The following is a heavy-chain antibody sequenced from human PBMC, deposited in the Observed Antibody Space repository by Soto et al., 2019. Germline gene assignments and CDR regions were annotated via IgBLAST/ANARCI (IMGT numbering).Heavy chain of an antibody. CDR1: GDSISSSNYF. CDR3: ARRYGWLYFDY. Sequence: QLQLQESGPGLVKPWETLSLICTVSGDSISSSNYFWGWIRQPPGKGLEWIGTIFYSGSTYYNPSLKSRVRISVDTSKNQFSLKLTSVTAADTALYYCARRYGWLYFDYWGQGSLVTVSS. D-gene: IGHD6-19*01. V-gene: IGHV4-39*01. J-gene: IGHJ4*02. CDR2: IFYSGST.